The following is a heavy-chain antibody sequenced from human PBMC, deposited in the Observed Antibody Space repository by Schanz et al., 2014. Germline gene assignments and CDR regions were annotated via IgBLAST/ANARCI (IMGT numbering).Heavy chain of an antibody. J-gene: IGHJ3*02. Sequence: QVQLVQSGAEVKKPGASVRVSCKASGYSFTTYDVNWVRQATGQGLEWMGWIHTGSGNTKYSQKFEGRVTITRDTSASIVYMELSSLRSEDTAVYFCARGPSTGAFDIWGQGTMVAVSS. CDR2: IHTGSGNT. V-gene: IGHV1-8*01. CDR3: ARGPSTGAFDI. CDR1: GYSFTTYD.